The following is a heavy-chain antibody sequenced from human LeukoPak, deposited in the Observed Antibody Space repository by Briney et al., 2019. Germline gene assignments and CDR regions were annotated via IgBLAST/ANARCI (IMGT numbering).Heavy chain of an antibody. D-gene: IGHD3-10*01. CDR3: ARGSVLLWFGEPNPNWFDP. CDR2: IYTSGST. CDR1: GGAINSYY. V-gene: IGHV4-4*07. J-gene: IGHJ5*02. Sequence: KPSETPSLTRTVSGGAINSYYWSWIRQPARKGLEWIGRIYTSGSTNYNPSLKSRVTMSVDTSKNQFSLKLSSVTAADTAVYYCARGSVLLWFGEPNPNWFDPWGQGTLVTVSS.